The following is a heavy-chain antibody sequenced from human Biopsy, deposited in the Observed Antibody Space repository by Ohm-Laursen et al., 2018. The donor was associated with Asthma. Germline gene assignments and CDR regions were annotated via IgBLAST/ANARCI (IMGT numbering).Heavy chain of an antibody. J-gene: IGHJ4*02. CDR2: INHRGST. CDR1: GGSFSNYY. CDR3: ARGVDRVTGLLDHFDS. Sequence: GTLSLTCAVYGGSFSNYYWTWIRQPPGKGLEWIGEINHRGSTNYNPSLKSRVTISIDASKNQFSLKLTSVTAADTAVYYCARGVDRVTGLLDHFDSWGQGTLVTVSS. D-gene: IGHD2-21*02. V-gene: IGHV4-34*01.